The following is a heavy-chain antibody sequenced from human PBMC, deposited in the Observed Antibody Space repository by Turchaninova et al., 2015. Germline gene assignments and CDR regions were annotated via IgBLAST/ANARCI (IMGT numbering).Heavy chain of an antibody. J-gene: IGHJ6*02. V-gene: IGHV3-48*03. CDR3: ARYKVPTGMDV. CDR1: VFSCSSYE. D-gene: IGHD1-1*01. CDR2: SNSNGATK. Sequence: EVQLVESGGGWVQTGGPLRLSCAASVFSCSSYEINGVRQAPGRGRGGFSYSNSNGATKYNASSVKVRYTISRDNAKISLYLQMNSLRAEDTAVYYCARYKVPTGMDVWGQGTTVAVSS.